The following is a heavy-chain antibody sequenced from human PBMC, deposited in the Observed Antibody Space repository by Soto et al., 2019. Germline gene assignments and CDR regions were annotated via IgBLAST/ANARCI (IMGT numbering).Heavy chain of an antibody. CDR1: GYTFTSYA. CDR3: AREGGEVVAATPLPLDY. Sequence: ASVKVSCMASGYTFTSYAMHWVRQAPGQRLEWMGWINAGNGNTKYSQKFQGRVTITRDTSASTANMELSSLRSEDTAVYYCAREGGEVVAATPLPLDYWGQGTLVTVSS. J-gene: IGHJ4*02. V-gene: IGHV1-3*01. CDR2: INAGNGNT. D-gene: IGHD2-15*01.